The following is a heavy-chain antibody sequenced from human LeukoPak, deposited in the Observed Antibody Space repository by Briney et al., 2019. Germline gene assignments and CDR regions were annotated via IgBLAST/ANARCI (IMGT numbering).Heavy chain of an antibody. Sequence: ASVKVSCKASGGTFSSYAISWVRQAPGQGLEWMGGIIPIFGTANYAQKFQGRVTITADESTSTAYMELSSLRSEDTAVYYCASVGTLRSLEIKYYYYYYMDVWGKGTTVTVSS. CDR1: GGTFSSYA. CDR2: IIPIFGTA. J-gene: IGHJ6*03. D-gene: IGHD3-3*01. CDR3: ASVGTLRSLEIKYYYYYYMDV. V-gene: IGHV1-69*13.